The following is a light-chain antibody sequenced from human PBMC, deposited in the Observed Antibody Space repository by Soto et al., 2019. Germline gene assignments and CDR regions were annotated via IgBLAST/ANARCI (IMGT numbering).Light chain of an antibody. V-gene: IGLV2-14*01. CDR3: SSYTCSSTPWV. J-gene: IGLJ1*01. CDR1: SSDVGGYNY. Sequence: QSALTQPASVSGSPGQSITISCTGTSSDVGGYNYVSWYQQHPDKAPKLMIFDVSDRPSGVSNRFSGSKSGNTASLTISGLQAEDEADYFCSSYTCSSTPWVFGTATKLTVL. CDR2: DVS.